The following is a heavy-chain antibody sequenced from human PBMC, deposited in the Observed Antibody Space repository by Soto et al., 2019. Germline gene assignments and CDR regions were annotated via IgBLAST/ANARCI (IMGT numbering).Heavy chain of an antibody. CDR3: TTDLPAGTGYGMDV. Sequence: GGSLRLSCAASGFTFSNAWMNWVRQAPGKGLEWVGRIKSKTDGGTTDYAAPVKGRFTISRDDSKNTLYLQMNSLKTEDTAVYYCTTDLPAGTGYGMDVWGQGTTVTVSS. CDR1: GFTFSNAW. V-gene: IGHV3-15*07. J-gene: IGHJ6*02. CDR2: IKSKTDGGTT. D-gene: IGHD6-13*01.